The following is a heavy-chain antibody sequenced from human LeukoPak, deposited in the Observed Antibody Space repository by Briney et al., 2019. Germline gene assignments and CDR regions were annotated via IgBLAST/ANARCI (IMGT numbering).Heavy chain of an antibody. CDR2: IYQSGTT. Sequence: NPSETLSLTCAVSGYSMSSGYYWGWIRQPPGKGLEWIASIYQSGTTYYNSSLKSRVTLSVDTSKDQFSLKLSSVTAADTALYFCARTHSNSFHFDCWGQGSLVTASS. CDR1: GYSMSSGYY. CDR3: ARTHSNSFHFDC. J-gene: IGHJ4*02. D-gene: IGHD2/OR15-2a*01. V-gene: IGHV4-38-2*01.